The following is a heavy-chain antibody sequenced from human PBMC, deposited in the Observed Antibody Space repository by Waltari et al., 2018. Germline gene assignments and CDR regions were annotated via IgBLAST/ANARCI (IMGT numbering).Heavy chain of an antibody. D-gene: IGHD3-22*01. V-gene: IGHV3-23*04. CDR2: ISGSGGST. CDR1: GFTFSSYA. J-gene: IGHJ4*02. CDR3: AKNKDSSGYYYEAPDY. Sequence: EVQLVESGGGLVQPGGSLRLSCAASGFTFSSYAMSWVSQAPGKGLEWVSAISGSGGSTYYADSVKGRFTISRDNSKNTLYLQMNSLRAEDTAVYYCAKNKDSSGYYYEAPDYWGQGTLVTVSS.